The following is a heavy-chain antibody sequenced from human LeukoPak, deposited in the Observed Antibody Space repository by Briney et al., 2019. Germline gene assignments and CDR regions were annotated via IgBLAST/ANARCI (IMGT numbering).Heavy chain of an antibody. CDR3: ARDLATRITMVRGVDGMDV. D-gene: IGHD3-10*01. J-gene: IGHJ6*02. V-gene: IGHV3-30-3*01. Sequence: GGSLRLSCAASGFTFSSYAMSWVRQAPGKGLEWVAVISYDGSNKYYADSVKGRFTISRDNSKNTLYLQMNSLRAEDTAVYYCARDLATRITMVRGVDGMDVWGQGTTVTVSS. CDR2: ISYDGSNK. CDR1: GFTFSSYA.